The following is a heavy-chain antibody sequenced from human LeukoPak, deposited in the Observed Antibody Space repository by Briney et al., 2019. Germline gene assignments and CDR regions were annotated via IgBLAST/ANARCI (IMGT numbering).Heavy chain of an antibody. D-gene: IGHD2-15*01. J-gene: IGHJ3*01. Sequence: PGGSLRLSCAASGFTFSTYEMNWVRQAPGKGLEWVSFISSDGYSIYCADSVKGRFTISRDNAKNSLYLQMNSLRAEDTAVYYCARDHGLVAEPAFDVWGQGTMVTVSS. CDR3: ARDHGLVAEPAFDV. CDR2: ISSDGYSI. V-gene: IGHV3-48*03. CDR1: GFTFSTYE.